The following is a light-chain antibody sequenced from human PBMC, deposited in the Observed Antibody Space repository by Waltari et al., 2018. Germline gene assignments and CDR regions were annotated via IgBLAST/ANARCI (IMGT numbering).Light chain of an antibody. J-gene: IGLJ3*02. CDR2: LNSDGSH. V-gene: IGLV4-69*01. CDR3: QTWGTGIHGRFWV. CDR1: SGHSSYA. Sequence: QLVLTQSPSASASLGASVKLTCTLSSGHSSYAIAWHQQQPEKGPRYLMKLNSDGSHSKGDGIPDRCSGSSSGAERYLTISSLQSEDEADYYCQTWGTGIHGRFWVFGGVTKLTVL.